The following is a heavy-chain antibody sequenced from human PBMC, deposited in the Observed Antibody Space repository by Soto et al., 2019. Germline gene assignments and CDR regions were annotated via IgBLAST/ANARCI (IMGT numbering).Heavy chain of an antibody. J-gene: IGHJ6*02. V-gene: IGHV1-2*02. CDR1: GYTFTGYY. CDR3: ARVSQLVLGYYYYGMDA. CDR2: INPNSGGT. D-gene: IGHD6-13*01. Sequence: ASVKVSCKASGYTFTGYYMHWVRQAPGQGLEWMGWINPNSGGTNYAQKFQGRVTMTRDTSISTAYMELSRLRSDDTAVYYCARVSQLVLGYYYYGMDAWGQGTTVTVSS.